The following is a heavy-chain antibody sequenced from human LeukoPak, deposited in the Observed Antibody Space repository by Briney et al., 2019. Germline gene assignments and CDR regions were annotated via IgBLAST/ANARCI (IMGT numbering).Heavy chain of an antibody. CDR3: ASMGYSSSWLNGFDY. Sequence: GASVKVSCKASGYTFTSYAMHWVRQAPGQRLEWMGWINAGIGNTKYSQKFQGRVTITRDTSASTAYMELSSLRSEDTAVYYCASMGYSSSWLNGFDYWGQGTLVTVSS. V-gene: IGHV1-3*01. D-gene: IGHD6-13*01. CDR2: INAGIGNT. J-gene: IGHJ4*02. CDR1: GYTFTSYA.